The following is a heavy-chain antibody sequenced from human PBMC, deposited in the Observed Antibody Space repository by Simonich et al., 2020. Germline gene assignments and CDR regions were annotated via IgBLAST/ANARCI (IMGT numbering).Heavy chain of an antibody. CDR1: GGSISSSRYY. D-gene: IGHD6-13*01. CDR2: IYYSVST. Sequence: QLQLQESGPGLVKPSETLSLTCTVSGGSISSSRYYWGWIRQPPGKGLEWIGRIYYSVSTYYNPSFKSRVTISVDTSKNQFSLKLSSVTAADTAVYYCARHAGFAFDIWGQGTMVTVSS. J-gene: IGHJ3*02. V-gene: IGHV4-39*01. CDR3: ARHAGFAFDI.